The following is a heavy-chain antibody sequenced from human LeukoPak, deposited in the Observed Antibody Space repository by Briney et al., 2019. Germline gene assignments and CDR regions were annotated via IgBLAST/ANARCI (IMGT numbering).Heavy chain of an antibody. Sequence: SETLSLTCTVSSYSISNGFYWGWIRQPPGKGLGWIGSIYHSGSTYYNPSLKSRVTISVDTSKNQFSLKLSSVTAADTAVYYCARVTSPDYGYYFDYWGQGTLVTVSS. CDR2: IYHSGST. CDR3: ARVTSPDYGYYFDY. J-gene: IGHJ4*02. V-gene: IGHV4-38-2*02. CDR1: SYSISNGFY. D-gene: IGHD3-16*01.